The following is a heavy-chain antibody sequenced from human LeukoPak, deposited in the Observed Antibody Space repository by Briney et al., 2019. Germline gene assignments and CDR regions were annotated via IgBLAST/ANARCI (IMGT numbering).Heavy chain of an antibody. D-gene: IGHD3-3*01. V-gene: IGHV3-9*01. CDR1: GFTFDDYA. J-gene: IGHJ4*02. CDR3: ARDFLPSFD. Sequence: GRSLRLSCAASGFTFDDYAMHWVRQAPGKGLEWVSGISWNSGSIGYADSVKGRFTISRDNAKNSLYLQMNSLRAEDTAVYYCARDFLPSFDWGQGTLVTVSS. CDR2: ISWNSGSI.